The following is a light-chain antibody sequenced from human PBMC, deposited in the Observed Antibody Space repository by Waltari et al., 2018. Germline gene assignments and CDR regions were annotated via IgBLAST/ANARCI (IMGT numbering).Light chain of an antibody. V-gene: IGKV3-11*01. CDR1: QRVSSY. CDR2: DAS. Sequence: EIVLTQSPATLSLSPGERATITCRASQRVSSYLAWYQQKPGHAPRLLIYDASNMATGIPARFSGSGSGTDFTLTISSLEPEDFAVYYCQQRSNWPWTFGQGTKVEIK. J-gene: IGKJ1*01. CDR3: QQRSNWPWT.